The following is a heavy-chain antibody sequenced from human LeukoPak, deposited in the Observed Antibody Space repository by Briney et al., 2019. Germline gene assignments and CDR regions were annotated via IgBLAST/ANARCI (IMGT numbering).Heavy chain of an antibody. D-gene: IGHD4-17*01. CDR3: AREIMGDGDYDGDYVFDY. Sequence: ASVKVSCKASGYTFTNYPMNWVRQAPGQGLEWMGWINSNTGNPTYAQGFTGRFVFSLDTSVSTAYLQISSLKAEDTAVYYRAREIMGDGDYDGDYVFDYWGQGTLVTVFS. V-gene: IGHV7-4-1*02. CDR1: GYTFTNYP. J-gene: IGHJ4*02. CDR2: INSNTGNP.